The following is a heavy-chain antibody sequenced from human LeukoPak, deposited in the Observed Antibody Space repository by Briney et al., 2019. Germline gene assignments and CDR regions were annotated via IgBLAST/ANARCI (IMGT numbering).Heavy chain of an antibody. Sequence: GGSLRLSCAASGFTFSSYGMHWVRQAPGEGLEWVAIIWYDGSDKYFGDSVKGRFTISRDNTKNTLYLQMNSLRVEDTAVYYCARGNATGLYYSYSMDVWGQGTTVTVSS. D-gene: IGHD1-1*01. CDR1: GFTFSSYG. CDR2: IWYDGSDK. J-gene: IGHJ6*02. V-gene: IGHV3-33*01. CDR3: ARGNATGLYYSYSMDV.